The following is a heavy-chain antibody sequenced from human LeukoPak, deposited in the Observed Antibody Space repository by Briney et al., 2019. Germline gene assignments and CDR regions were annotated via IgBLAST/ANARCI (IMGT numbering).Heavy chain of an antibody. CDR2: TYYRSKWNS. CDR3: ARGASRVTYYAFDI. CDR1: RDSVSSISAA. J-gene: IGHJ3*02. D-gene: IGHD1-26*01. V-gene: IGHV6-1*01. Sequence: SQTLSLTCAISRDSVSSISAAWNWIRQSPSRGLEWLGGTYYRSKWNSDYAVSLKSRITINPDTSKNQFSLQLNSVTPEDTAVYYCARGASRVTYYAFDIWGQGTMVTVSS.